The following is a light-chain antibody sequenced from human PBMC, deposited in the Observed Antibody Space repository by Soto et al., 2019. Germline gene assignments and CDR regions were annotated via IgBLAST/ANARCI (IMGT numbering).Light chain of an antibody. CDR1: QSVSSSF. CDR3: QQYGSSPWT. Sequence: EIVLTQSPGTLSLSPGERVTLSCRASQSVSSSFLAWYQQKPGQAPRLLIYGASIRATGIPDRFSGSGSGTDFTLTISRVEPEDFAVYYCQQYGSSPWTFGQGTKEEIK. V-gene: IGKV3-20*01. CDR2: GAS. J-gene: IGKJ1*01.